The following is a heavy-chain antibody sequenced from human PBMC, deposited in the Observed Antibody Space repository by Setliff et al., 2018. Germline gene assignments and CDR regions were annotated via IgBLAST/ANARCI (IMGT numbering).Heavy chain of an antibody. V-gene: IGHV3-11*04. CDR1: GFTFSDYY. Sequence: PGGSLRLSCAASGFTFSDYYMSWIRQAPGKGLEWVSYISSSGSPTYYAESVKGRFALSRDNTNKSVNLEMNSLRVEDTAIYFCVKGDSTPPHWYFDLWGRGTPVTVSS. J-gene: IGHJ2*01. CDR2: ISSSGSPT. CDR3: VKGDSTPPHWYFDL.